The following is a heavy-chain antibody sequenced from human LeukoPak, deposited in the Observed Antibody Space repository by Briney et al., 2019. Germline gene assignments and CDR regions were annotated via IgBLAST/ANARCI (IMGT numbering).Heavy chain of an antibody. CDR2: ISSSGSTI. CDR3: AREAYSSSWNELDAFDI. V-gene: IGHV3-11*04. CDR1: GFTFSDYY. D-gene: IGHD6-13*01. Sequence: GGSLRLSCAASGFTFSDYYMSWIRQAPGKGLEWVSYISSSGSTIYYADSVKGRFTISRDNAKNTLYLQMNSLRAEDTAVYYCAREAYSSSWNELDAFDIWGHGTMVTVSS. J-gene: IGHJ3*02.